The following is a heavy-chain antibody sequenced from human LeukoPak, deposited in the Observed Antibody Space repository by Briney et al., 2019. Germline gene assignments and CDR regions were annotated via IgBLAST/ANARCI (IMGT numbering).Heavy chain of an antibody. J-gene: IGHJ4*02. CDR2: IYYSGST. V-gene: IGHV4-39*07. CDR1: GGSISSSSYY. CDR3: ARVMYYYDSSRYYLDY. Sequence: SETLSLTCTVSGGSISSSSYYWGWIRQPPGKGLEWIGSIYYSGSTYYNPSLKSRVTISVDTSKNQFSLKLSSVTAADTAVYYCARVMYYYDSSRYYLDYWGQGTLVTVSS. D-gene: IGHD3-22*01.